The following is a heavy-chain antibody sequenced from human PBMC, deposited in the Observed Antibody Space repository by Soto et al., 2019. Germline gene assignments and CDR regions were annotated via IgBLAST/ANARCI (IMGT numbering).Heavy chain of an antibody. Sequence: GGSLRLSCAASGFSFSSYPMSWVRQAPGKGLEWVAAISGAGVSTYYADSVRGRFTISRENSKNTLYLQMSSLRAEDTALYYCAKDHLTSGGTFWFDPWGQGTLVTVSS. J-gene: IGHJ5*02. CDR3: AKDHLTSGGTFWFDP. V-gene: IGHV3-23*01. CDR1: GFSFSSYP. D-gene: IGHD6-13*01. CDR2: ISGAGVST.